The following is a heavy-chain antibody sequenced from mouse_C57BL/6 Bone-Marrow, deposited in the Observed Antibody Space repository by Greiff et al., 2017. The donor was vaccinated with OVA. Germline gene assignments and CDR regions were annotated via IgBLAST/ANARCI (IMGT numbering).Heavy chain of an antibody. D-gene: IGHD1-1*01. CDR1: GYSFTGYF. V-gene: IGHV1-20*01. CDR2: INPYNGDT. J-gene: IGHJ4*01. Sequence: VQLQQSGPELVKPGASVKISCKASGYSFTGYFMNWVMQSHGKSLEWIGRINPYNGDTFYNQKFKGKATLTVDKSSSTAHMELRSLTSEDSAVYYCARRDYYGSGMDYWGQGTSVTVSS. CDR3: ARRDYYGSGMDY.